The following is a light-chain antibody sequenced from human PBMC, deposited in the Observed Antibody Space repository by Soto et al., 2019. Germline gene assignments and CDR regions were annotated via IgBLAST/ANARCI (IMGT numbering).Light chain of an antibody. Sequence: QSALTQPASVSGSPGQSITISCTGISSDIGTYNYVSWYQQHPGKVPKIIIYEVTNRPSGVSDRFSGSKSANAASLTISGLQAEDEADYYCSSYSTSSNLYVFGGGTKVTVL. V-gene: IGLV2-14*01. CDR2: EVT. J-gene: IGLJ1*01. CDR1: SSDIGTYNY. CDR3: SSYSTSSNLYV.